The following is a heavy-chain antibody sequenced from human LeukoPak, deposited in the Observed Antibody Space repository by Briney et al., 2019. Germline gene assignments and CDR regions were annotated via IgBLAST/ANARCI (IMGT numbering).Heavy chain of an antibody. CDR1: GFAFSAYW. V-gene: IGHV3-74*01. CDR2: INEDATTI. CDR3: VRDLVFVWTPGDDFDF. D-gene: IGHD3-16*01. Sequence: GGSLRLSCAASGFAFSAYWMHWVRQDPGKGLEWVARINEDATTISYADSVQGRFIISRDNSKKSLYLQMNNLRAEDTAVYYCVRDLVFVWTPGDDFDFWGQGTLVTVSS. J-gene: IGHJ4*01.